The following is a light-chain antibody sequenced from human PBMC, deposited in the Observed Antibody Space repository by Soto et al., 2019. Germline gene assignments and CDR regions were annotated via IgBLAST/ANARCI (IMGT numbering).Light chain of an antibody. CDR2: ANI. CDR3: QSYDSSPRGYV. CDR1: ISNIGAGYD. J-gene: IGLJ1*01. Sequence: QSLLTQPPSGSVAPGQRVPISCTGSISNIGAGYDVHWYQQLPGTAPKLLIYANINLAAGVPDRFSGSKSGTSASLAITGLQAEDEADYYCQSYDSSPRGYVLGTGTKVNVL. V-gene: IGLV1-40*01.